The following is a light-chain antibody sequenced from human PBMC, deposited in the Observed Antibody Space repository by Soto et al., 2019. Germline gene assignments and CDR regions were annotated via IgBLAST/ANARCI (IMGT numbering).Light chain of an antibody. CDR1: QSVSFF. V-gene: IGKV1-39*01. CDR3: QEALNEPWT. J-gene: IGKJ1*01. Sequence: DVRLTQSPSSLSASVGDRVTITCRANQSVSFFLNWYQQRPGRAPKLLIYGASNLLSGVPSRFSASRSGTDFTLVISSLQADDFATYYCQEALNEPWTFGQGTKVDIK. CDR2: GAS.